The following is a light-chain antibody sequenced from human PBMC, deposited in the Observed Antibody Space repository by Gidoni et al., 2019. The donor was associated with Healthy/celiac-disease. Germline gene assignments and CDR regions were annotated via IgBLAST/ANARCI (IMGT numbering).Light chain of an antibody. J-gene: IGLJ2*01. CDR3: SSYTSSSTLV. Sequence: QSALTQHASVSGSPGQSITISCTGTRSDVGGYNYVPWYQQHPGKAPKLKIYDVSNRPSGVSNRFSGSKSGNTASLTISGLQAEDEADYYFSSYTSSSTLVFGGGTKLTVL. CDR2: DVS. CDR1: RSDVGGYNY. V-gene: IGLV2-14*01.